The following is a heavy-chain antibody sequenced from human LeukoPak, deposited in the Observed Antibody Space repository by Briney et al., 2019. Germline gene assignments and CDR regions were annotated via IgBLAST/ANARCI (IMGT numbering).Heavy chain of an antibody. D-gene: IGHD6-13*01. V-gene: IGHV4-59*11. CDR1: GGSISSHY. CDR3: ARRVYIAAGQYGY. Sequence: PSETLSLTCTVSGGSISSHYWSWIRQPPGKGLEWIGYIYYSGTTNYNPSLKSRVTISVDTSKNQFSLKLSSVTAADTAVYYCARRVYIAAGQYGYWGQGTLVTVSS. J-gene: IGHJ4*02. CDR2: IYYSGTT.